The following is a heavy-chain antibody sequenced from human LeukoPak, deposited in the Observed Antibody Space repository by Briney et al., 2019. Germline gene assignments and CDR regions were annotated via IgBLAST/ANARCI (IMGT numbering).Heavy chain of an antibody. CDR1: GFTFSSYS. CDR3: VCLGLGGLSLD. D-gene: IGHD3-16*01. J-gene: IGHJ4*02. Sequence: PGGSLRLSCAASGFTFSSYSMNWVRQAPGKGLEWVSSISSSSSYIYYADSVKGRFTISRDNAKNSLYLQMNSLRVEDTAVYYCVCLGLGGLSLDWGQGTLVTVSS. CDR2: ISSSSSYI. V-gene: IGHV3-21*01.